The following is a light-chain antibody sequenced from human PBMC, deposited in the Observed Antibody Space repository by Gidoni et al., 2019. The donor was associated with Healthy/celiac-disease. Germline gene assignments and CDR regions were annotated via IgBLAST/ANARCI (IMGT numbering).Light chain of an antibody. Sequence: DIQMTQSPSSLSASVGDRVTITCQASQDISNYLNWYQQKPGKAPKLLIYDASNLETGVPSRFSGSGSGTDFTFTISSLQPEEIATYYCQQYDNLPLTCXGXTKVEIK. CDR2: DAS. CDR3: QQYDNLPLT. V-gene: IGKV1-33*01. CDR1: QDISNY. J-gene: IGKJ4*01.